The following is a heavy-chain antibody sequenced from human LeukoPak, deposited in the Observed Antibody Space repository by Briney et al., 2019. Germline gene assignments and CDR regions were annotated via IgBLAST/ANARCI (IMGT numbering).Heavy chain of an antibody. CDR1: GGSFSGYY. V-gene: IGHV4-34*01. J-gene: IGHJ4*02. CDR2: INHSGST. CDR3: ARGSRRSSSSWTDY. Sequence: SETLSLTCAVYGGSFSGYYWSWIRQPPGKGLEWIGEINHSGSTNYNPSLKSRVTISVDMSKNQFSLKLSSVTAADTAVYYCARGSRRSSSSWTDYWGQGTLVTVSS. D-gene: IGHD6-13*01.